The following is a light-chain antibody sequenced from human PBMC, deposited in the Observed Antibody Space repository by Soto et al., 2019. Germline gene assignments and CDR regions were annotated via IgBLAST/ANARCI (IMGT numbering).Light chain of an antibody. J-gene: IGKJ1*01. CDR2: GAS. CDR1: QSVSSSY. CDR3: QQYGSSQWT. Sequence: IVLKQSPGTLSLSPGERATLSCRSSQSVSSSYLAWYQQKPGQAPSLXIYGASTRATGIPDRFSGSGSGTDFTLTISRLEPEDFAVYYCQQYGSSQWTFGQGTKVDIK. V-gene: IGKV3-20*01.